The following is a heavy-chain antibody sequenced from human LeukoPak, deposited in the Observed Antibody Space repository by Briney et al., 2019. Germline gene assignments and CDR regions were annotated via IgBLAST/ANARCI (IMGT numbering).Heavy chain of an antibody. V-gene: IGHV3-74*01. CDR1: GFTFSNYW. J-gene: IGHJ3*02. D-gene: IGHD2-21*01. CDR3: ARSDVVKTFDI. CDR2: INSDGRNT. Sequence: GGSLRLSCAASGFTFSNYWMHWVRQAPGKGLVWVSRINSDGRNTNYADSVKGRFTISRDNAKNTLYLQMNSLRAEDTAVCYCARSDVVKTFDIWGQGTMVTVSS.